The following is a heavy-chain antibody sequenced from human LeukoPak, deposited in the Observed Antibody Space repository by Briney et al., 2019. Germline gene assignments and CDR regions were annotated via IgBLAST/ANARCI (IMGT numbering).Heavy chain of an antibody. CDR1: GFTFSISA. CDR2: ISYDGRNK. V-gene: IGHV3-30*04. CDR3: ATLTGTTGSDDY. D-gene: IGHD1-20*01. J-gene: IGHJ4*02. Sequence: GGSLRLSCAASGFTFSISAMQWVRQAPGKGLEWVAVISYDGRNKYYADSVKGRFTVSRDNSKSTLFLQMSTLRAEDTAVYYCATLTGTTGSDDYWGQGTLVTVSS.